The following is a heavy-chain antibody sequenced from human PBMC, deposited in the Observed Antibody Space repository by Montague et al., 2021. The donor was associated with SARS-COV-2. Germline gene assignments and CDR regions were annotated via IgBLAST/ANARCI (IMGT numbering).Heavy chain of an antibody. D-gene: IGHD3-3*01. V-gene: IGHV4-39*01. CDR1: GGSISSSSYY. J-gene: IGHJ5*02. CDR2: IYYSGST. CDR3: ARQKMGSVTIFEVVMHDRWFDP. Sequence: SETLSLTCTVSGGSISSSSYYWGWIRQPPGKGLEWIGNIYYSGSTYYSPSLKGRVTISVDTSKNQFSLKLSSVTAADTAVYYCARQKMGSVTIFEVVMHDRWFDPWGQGTLVTVSS.